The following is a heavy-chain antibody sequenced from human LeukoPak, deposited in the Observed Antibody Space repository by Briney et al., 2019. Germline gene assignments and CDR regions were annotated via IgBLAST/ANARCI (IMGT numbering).Heavy chain of an antibody. D-gene: IGHD3-10*01. CDR1: GYSISSGNY. CDR2: INHSGYT. Sequence: SETLSLTCTVSGYSISSGNYWDWIRQPPGKGLEWIGEINHSGYTNYNPSLKSRVTISVDTSKKQFSLRLNSVTAADTAVYYCARIWPDLWGRGTLVTVSS. J-gene: IGHJ2*01. CDR3: ARIWPDL. V-gene: IGHV4-38-2*02.